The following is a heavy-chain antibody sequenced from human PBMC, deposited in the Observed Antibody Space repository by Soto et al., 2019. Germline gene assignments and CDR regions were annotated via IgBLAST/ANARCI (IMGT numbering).Heavy chain of an antibody. CDR2: IYTSGST. J-gene: IGHJ5*02. Sequence: QVQLQESGPGLVKPSETLSLTCTGSGGSISSYYWSWIPPRAGTGLGWIGRIYTSGSTNYNPSLKTRVTMSVDTYKNQHSLKLSPVAAAETAVYYCARDRGYCSSTSCYKGGWFDPWGQGTLVTVSS. CDR3: ARDRGYCSSTSCYKGGWFDP. V-gene: IGHV4-4*07. CDR1: GGSISSYY. D-gene: IGHD2-2*02.